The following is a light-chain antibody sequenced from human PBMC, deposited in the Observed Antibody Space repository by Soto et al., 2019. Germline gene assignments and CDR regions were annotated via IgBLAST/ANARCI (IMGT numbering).Light chain of an antibody. CDR1: SSDVGGYNY. CDR2: EVR. J-gene: IGLJ3*02. CDR3: TSFTNVNTWV. V-gene: IGLV2-14*01. Sequence: QSALTQPASVSGSPGQSITISCTGTSSDVGGYNYVSWYQQRPGKAPKVMIYEVRNRPSGVSNRFSGSKSGNTASLTISGLQAEDEADYYCTSFTNVNTWVFGGGTKVTVL.